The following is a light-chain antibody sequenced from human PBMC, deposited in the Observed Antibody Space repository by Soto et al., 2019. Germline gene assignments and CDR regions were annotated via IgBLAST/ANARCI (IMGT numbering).Light chain of an antibody. CDR3: QQSYSTPLT. Sequence: DIHMTQSPSSLSASVGDRVTITCPASQSISSYLNWYQQKPGKAPKLLIYAASSLQSGVTSRFSGSGSGTDFTLTISSLQPEDFATYYCQQSYSTPLTFGGGTKVEIK. V-gene: IGKV1-39*01. CDR2: AAS. CDR1: QSISSY. J-gene: IGKJ4*01.